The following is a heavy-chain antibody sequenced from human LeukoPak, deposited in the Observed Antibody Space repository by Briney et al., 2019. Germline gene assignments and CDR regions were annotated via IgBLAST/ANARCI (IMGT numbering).Heavy chain of an antibody. Sequence: ASVKVSCKTSGYSFTAFYIHWVRQAPGQGLERMGWIHPRRGDTNYAEKFQGRVTMTRDTSISTAYLDLSSLRSDDTAVYYCARDGDYGTGSYYRGCIDSWGQGTPVTVSP. CDR1: GYSFTAFY. J-gene: IGHJ4*02. CDR2: IHPRRGDT. D-gene: IGHD3-10*01. V-gene: IGHV1-2*02. CDR3: ARDGDYGTGSYYRGCIDS.